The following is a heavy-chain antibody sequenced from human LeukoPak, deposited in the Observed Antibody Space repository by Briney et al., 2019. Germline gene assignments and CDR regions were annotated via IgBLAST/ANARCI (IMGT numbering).Heavy chain of an antibody. Sequence: PGGSLRLSCAASGFPFSSYWMAWVRQAPGKGLEWVASIKQDGGETFYVDSVKGRFTISRDNAKNSPYLQMNSLRAEDTAVYYCTREDHSNYNYWGQGTLVTVSS. V-gene: IGHV3-7*01. CDR3: TREDHSNYNY. CDR2: IKQDGGET. D-gene: IGHD4-11*01. J-gene: IGHJ4*02. CDR1: GFPFSSYW.